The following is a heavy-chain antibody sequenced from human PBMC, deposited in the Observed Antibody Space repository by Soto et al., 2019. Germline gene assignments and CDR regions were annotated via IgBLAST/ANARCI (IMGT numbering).Heavy chain of an antibody. CDR1: GGTFSSYA. CDR2: IIPIFGTA. D-gene: IGHD3-22*01. CDR3: ARAPYYYDSSGYYYVDY. V-gene: IGHV1-69*13. J-gene: IGHJ4*02. Sequence: SVRVSCKASGGTFSSYAISWVRQAPGQGLEWMGGIIPIFGTANYAQKFQGRVTITADESTSTAYMELSSLRSEDTAVYYCARAPYYYDSSGYYYVDYWGQGTLVTVSS.